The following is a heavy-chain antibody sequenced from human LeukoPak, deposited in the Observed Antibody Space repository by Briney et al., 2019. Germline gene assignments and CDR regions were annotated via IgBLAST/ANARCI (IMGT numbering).Heavy chain of an antibody. CDR2: INPFSGDT. Sequence: AASVKVSCKASGYTFTGYYIHWVRQAPGHGLEWMGWINPFSGDTNYAQEFQGRVTLTRDTSTSTAYMELDGLRSDDTAVYYCARWTESGSYDYWGQGTLVTVSS. D-gene: IGHD1-26*01. J-gene: IGHJ4*02. CDR3: ARWTESGSYDY. CDR1: GYTFTGYY. V-gene: IGHV1-2*02.